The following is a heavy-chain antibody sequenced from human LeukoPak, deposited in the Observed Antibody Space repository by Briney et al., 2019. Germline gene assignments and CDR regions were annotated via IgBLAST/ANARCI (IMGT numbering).Heavy chain of an antibody. V-gene: IGHV5-51*01. Sequence: GESLKISCKGSGYIFPTYWIGWVRQMPGKGLEWRGIIYLGDSDTRYSPSFQGQFTISADKSISTAYLQWSSLKASDTAMYYCARYYYDRSVGPFDYWGQGTLVTVSS. CDR2: IYLGDSDT. CDR3: ARYYYDRSVGPFDY. CDR1: GYIFPTYW. D-gene: IGHD3-22*01. J-gene: IGHJ4*02.